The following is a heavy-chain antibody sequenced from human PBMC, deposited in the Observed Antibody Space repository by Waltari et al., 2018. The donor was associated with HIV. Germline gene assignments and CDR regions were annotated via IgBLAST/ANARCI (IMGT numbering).Heavy chain of an antibody. Sequence: EVQLVESGGGLVKPGGSLRLSCAASGFTFSSYNMTWVRQAPGKVLEWFSSMSRTSSYIYYADSVKGQFTISRDNAKNSLYLQMNSLRAEDTAVYYCARGIGSTSCYYDYWGQGTLVTVSS. CDR3: ARGIGSTSCYYDY. J-gene: IGHJ4*02. CDR2: MSRTSSYI. D-gene: IGHD2-2*01. V-gene: IGHV3-21*01. CDR1: GFTFSSYN.